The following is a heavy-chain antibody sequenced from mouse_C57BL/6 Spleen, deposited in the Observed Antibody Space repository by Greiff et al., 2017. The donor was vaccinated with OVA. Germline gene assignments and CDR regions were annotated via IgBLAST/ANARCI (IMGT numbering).Heavy chain of an antibody. Sequence: QVQLQQPGAELVMPGASVKLSCKASGYTFTSYWMHWVKQRPGQGLEWIGEIDPSDSYTNYNQKFKGKSTLTVDKSSSTAYMQLSSLTAEDSAVYYCARRDYGSRGAMDYWGQGTSVTVSS. CDR1: GYTFTSYW. J-gene: IGHJ4*01. V-gene: IGHV1-69*01. CDR2: IDPSDSYT. CDR3: ARRDYGSRGAMDY. D-gene: IGHD1-1*01.